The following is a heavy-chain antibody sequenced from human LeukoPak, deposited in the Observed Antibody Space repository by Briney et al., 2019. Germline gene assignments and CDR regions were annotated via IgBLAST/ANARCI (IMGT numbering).Heavy chain of an antibody. V-gene: IGHV3-30*04. D-gene: IGHD2/OR15-2a*01. CDR2: ISYDGSRT. J-gene: IGHJ4*02. Sequence: GGSLRLSCAASGFTFRAYAMHWVRQAPGQGLEWVSVISYDGSRTYTADSVKGRITISRDNPEDTVYLHMNILRPEDTAVSYCARDAQDYFDRTTSFDYWGQGTLLIVSS. CDR1: GFTFRAYA. CDR3: ARDAQDYFDRTTSFDY.